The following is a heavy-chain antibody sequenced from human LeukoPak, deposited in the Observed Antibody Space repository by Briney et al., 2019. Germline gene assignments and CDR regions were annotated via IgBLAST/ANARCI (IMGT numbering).Heavy chain of an antibody. J-gene: IGHJ5*02. Sequence: ASVKVSCKASGYTFTNYFIHWVRQAPGQGLEWMGRINPSSGATNYTQNLQDRVTMTRDTSINTAYMEIVRLRSDDTAIYYCAKAGDDFWSDYYRGNWFDPWGQGTLVTVSS. V-gene: IGHV1-2*06. CDR1: GYTFTNYF. CDR3: AKAGDDFWSDYYRGNWFDP. D-gene: IGHD3-3*01. CDR2: INPSSGAT.